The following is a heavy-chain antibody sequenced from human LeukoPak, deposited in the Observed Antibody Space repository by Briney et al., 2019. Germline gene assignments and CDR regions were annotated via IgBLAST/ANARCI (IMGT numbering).Heavy chain of an antibody. CDR3: ARGYCTGNNCRPYYYYGMDV. V-gene: IGHV3-21*01. Sequence: GGSLRLSCAASGFTFSIYSMNWVRQAPGKGLEWLSSITSSSNYIYYADSVKGRFTISRDNVQNSLYLQMNSLRAEDTAMYYCARGYCTGNNCRPYYYYGMDVWGQGTTVTVSS. CDR1: GFTFSIYS. J-gene: IGHJ6*02. CDR2: ITSSSNYI. D-gene: IGHD2-8*02.